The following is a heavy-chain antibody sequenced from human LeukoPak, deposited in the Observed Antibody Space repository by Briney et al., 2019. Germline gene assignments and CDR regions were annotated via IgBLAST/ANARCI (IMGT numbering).Heavy chain of an antibody. Sequence: PGGSLRLSCAASGFTFSSYAMNWVRQTPGKGLEWVSAISGSGGSTYYADSVKGRFTISRDNSKNTLYLQMNSLRAEDTAVYYCAKIVAPYYDSSGYTIDYWGQGTLVTVSS. CDR1: GFTFSSYA. CDR2: ISGSGGST. V-gene: IGHV3-23*01. D-gene: IGHD3-22*01. J-gene: IGHJ4*02. CDR3: AKIVAPYYDSSGYTIDY.